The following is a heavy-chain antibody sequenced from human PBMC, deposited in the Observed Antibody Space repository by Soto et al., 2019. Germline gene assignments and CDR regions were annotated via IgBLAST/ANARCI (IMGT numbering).Heavy chain of an antibody. CDR2: INAYNGNT. J-gene: IGHJ4*02. CDR1: GYTFTSYS. CDR3: ARVGHLVVRFFDY. Sequence: QVQLVQSGAEVKKPGASVKVSCKASGYTFTSYSITWVRQAPGQGLEWMGWINAYNGNTNYAQKLQGRVTMTPDTSTSTASMELTSLRSDDTAVYYCARVGHLVVRFFDYWGQGTLVTVSS. D-gene: IGHD2-15*01. V-gene: IGHV1-18*01.